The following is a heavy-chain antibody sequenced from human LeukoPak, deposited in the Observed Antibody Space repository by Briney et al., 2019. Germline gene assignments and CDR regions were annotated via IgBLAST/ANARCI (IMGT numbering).Heavy chain of an antibody. CDR1: GFTFSSYW. CDR2: IKQDGSEK. Sequence: GGSLRLSCAASGFTFSSYWMSWVRQAPGKGLEWVANIKQDGSEKYYVDSVKGRFTISRDNSKNTLYLQMNSLRAEDTAVYYCAKSRGSGLFDYWGQGTLVTVAS. D-gene: IGHD3-10*01. V-gene: IGHV3-7*03. CDR3: AKSRGSGLFDY. J-gene: IGHJ4*02.